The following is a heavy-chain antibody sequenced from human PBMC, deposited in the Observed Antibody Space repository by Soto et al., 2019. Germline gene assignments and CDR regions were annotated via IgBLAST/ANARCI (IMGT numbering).Heavy chain of an antibody. D-gene: IGHD2-8*02. CDR1: GYTFTSYD. CDR3: ARKIPDTGGFDH. Sequence: QVQLVQSGAEVKEPGASVKVPCKASGYTFTSYDINWVRQATGQGLEWMGWMNPNSGNTGYAQKFQGRVTMTRDTSITTAYLELSSLRSEDTAVYYCARKIPDTGGFDHWGQGVRVTVSS. J-gene: IGHJ4*02. CDR2: MNPNSGNT. V-gene: IGHV1-8*01.